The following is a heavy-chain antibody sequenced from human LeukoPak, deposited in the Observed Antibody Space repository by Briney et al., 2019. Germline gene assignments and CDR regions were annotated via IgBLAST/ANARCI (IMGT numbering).Heavy chain of an antibody. D-gene: IGHD3-16*02. CDR3: ALVTFGGVIACSNAFDI. CDR1: GFTFSSYG. Sequence: PGGSLRLSCAASGFTFSSYGMHWVRQAPGKGLEWVAVISYDGSNKYYADSVKGRFTISRDNSKNTLYLQMNSLRAEDTAVYYCALVTFGGVIACSNAFDIWGQGTMVTVSS. J-gene: IGHJ3*02. CDR2: ISYDGSNK. V-gene: IGHV3-30*03.